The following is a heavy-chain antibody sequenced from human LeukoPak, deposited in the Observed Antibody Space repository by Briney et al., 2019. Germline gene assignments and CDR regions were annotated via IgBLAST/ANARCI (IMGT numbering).Heavy chain of an antibody. CDR3: ASGKRGLNWFDP. J-gene: IGHJ5*02. CDR2: IIPIFGTA. Sequence: SVKVSCKASGGTFSSYAISWVRQAPGQGLEWMGGIIPIFGTANYAQKFQGRVTITADKSTSTAYMELSSLRSEDTAVYYCASGKRGLNWFDPWGQGTLVTVSS. D-gene: IGHD3-10*01. V-gene: IGHV1-69*06. CDR1: GGTFSSYA.